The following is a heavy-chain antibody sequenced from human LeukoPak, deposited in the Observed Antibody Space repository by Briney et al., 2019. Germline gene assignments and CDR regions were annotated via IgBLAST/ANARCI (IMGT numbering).Heavy chain of an antibody. CDR3: ARGVTVAFDY. V-gene: IGHV4-31*03. J-gene: IGHJ4*02. Sequence: PSETLSLTCTVSGGSISSGGYYWSWIRQHPGKGLEWIGYIYYRGSTYYNPSLKSRVTISVDTSKNQFSLKLSSVTAADTAVYYCARGVTVAFDYWGQGTLDTVSS. CDR2: IYYRGST. D-gene: IGHD4-23*01. CDR1: GGSISSGGYY.